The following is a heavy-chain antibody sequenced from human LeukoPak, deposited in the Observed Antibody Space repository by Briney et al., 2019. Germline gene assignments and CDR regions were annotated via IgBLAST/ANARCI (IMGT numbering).Heavy chain of an antibody. CDR3: ARTQSQSESYRYYFGY. Sequence: EASETLSLTCTVSGASVGSAGYYWSWIRQPPGGGLEWIGYIYYISNTNYNPSLKSRVTMSVDPSKNQFSLKLNSVTAADTAVYYCARTQSQSESYRYYFGYWGQGTLVTVSS. CDR2: IYYISNT. D-gene: IGHD1-26*01. V-gene: IGHV4-61*08. CDR1: GASVGSAGYY. J-gene: IGHJ4*02.